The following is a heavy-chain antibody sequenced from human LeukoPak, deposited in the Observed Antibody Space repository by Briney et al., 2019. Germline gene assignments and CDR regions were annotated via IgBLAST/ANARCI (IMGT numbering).Heavy chain of an antibody. CDR1: GLTFDDYA. Sequence: GWSLRLSCAASGLTFDDYAMHWVRQAPGKGLEWVALISGDGGSTYYADSVKGRCTIPRDNSKNSLYLQMNSLRTEDTALYCCAKGAAAGNYFDYWGQGTLVTVSS. D-gene: IGHD6-13*01. CDR2: ISGDGGST. CDR3: AKGAAAGNYFDY. J-gene: IGHJ4*02. V-gene: IGHV3-43*02.